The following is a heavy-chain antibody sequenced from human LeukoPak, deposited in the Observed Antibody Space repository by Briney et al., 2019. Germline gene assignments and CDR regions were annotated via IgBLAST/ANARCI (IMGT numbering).Heavy chain of an antibody. J-gene: IGHJ6*02. D-gene: IGHD1-1*01. CDR3: ARRTTGTRMSYGMDV. CDR2: IYPGDSDA. Sequence: GESLKISCKGSGYSFTDYWIGWVRQMPGKGLEWMGIIYPGDSDAKYSLSFQGQVTISADKSISTAYLQWSSLKASDTAMYYCARRTTGTRMSYGMDVWGQGTTITVSS. CDR1: GYSFTDYW. V-gene: IGHV5-51*01.